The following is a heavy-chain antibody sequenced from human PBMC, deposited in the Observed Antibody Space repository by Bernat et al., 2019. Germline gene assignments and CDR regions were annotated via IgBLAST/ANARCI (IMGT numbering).Heavy chain of an antibody. J-gene: IGHJ4*02. CDR1: GDSISRSSYY. CDR2: IYYSGST. CDR3: ARGDDSSGYYAAIDY. D-gene: IGHD3-22*01. Sequence: QLQLQESGPGLVKPSETLSLTCTVSGDSISRSSYYWSWIRQPPGKGLEWIGYIYYSGSTYYNPSLKSRVTISVDMSKNQFSLKLSSVTAADTAVYYCARGDDSSGYYAAIDYWGQGTLVTVSS. V-gene: IGHV4-30-4*01.